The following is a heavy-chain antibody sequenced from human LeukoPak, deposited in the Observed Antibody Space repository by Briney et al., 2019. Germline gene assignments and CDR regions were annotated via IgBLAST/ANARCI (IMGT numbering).Heavy chain of an antibody. Sequence: PSETLSLTCNVSGGSISSYYWSWIRQPPGKGLEWIGYIYYSGSTNYNPSLKSRVTISVDTSKNQFSLKLSSVTAADTAVYYCARRGRYCSGGSCYPIWFDPWGQGTLVTVSS. CDR1: GGSISSYY. V-gene: IGHV4-59*01. CDR3: ARRGRYCSGGSCYPIWFDP. CDR2: IYYSGST. J-gene: IGHJ5*02. D-gene: IGHD2-15*01.